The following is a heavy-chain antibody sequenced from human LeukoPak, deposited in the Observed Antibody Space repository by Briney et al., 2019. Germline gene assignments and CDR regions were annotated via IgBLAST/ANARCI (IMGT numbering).Heavy chain of an antibody. Sequence: GGSLRLSCAASGFTFSSYSMNWVRQAPGKGLEWVSSISSSSSYIYYADSVKGRFTISRDNAKNSLYLQMNSLRAEDTAVYYCARGRRDGYNSYYFDYWGQGTLVTVSS. V-gene: IGHV3-21*01. CDR2: ISSSSSYI. CDR1: GFTFSSYS. J-gene: IGHJ4*02. CDR3: ARGRRDGYNSYYFDY. D-gene: IGHD5-24*01.